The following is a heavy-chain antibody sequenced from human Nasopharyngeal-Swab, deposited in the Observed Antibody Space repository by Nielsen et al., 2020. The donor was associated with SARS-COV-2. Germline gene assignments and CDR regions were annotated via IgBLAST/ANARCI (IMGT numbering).Heavy chain of an antibody. CDR2: ISPTSDYI. D-gene: IGHD4-17*01. CDR1: GFTFSSYA. J-gene: IGHJ5*01. V-gene: IGHV3-21*06. CDR3: VRGSYGHYDS. Sequence: GESLKISCAASGFTFSSYAMHWVRQAPGEGLEWVASISPTSDYIYYAESVKGRFTISIDNAKNLLILQMNSRRAEETAIYYCVRGSYGHYDSWGQGALITVPS.